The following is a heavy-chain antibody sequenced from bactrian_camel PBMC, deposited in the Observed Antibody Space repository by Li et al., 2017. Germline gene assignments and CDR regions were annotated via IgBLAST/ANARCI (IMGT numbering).Heavy chain of an antibody. V-gene: IGHV3S57*01. CDR3: AVDGRIWHSGCLRVVAKDLMAY. CDR2: IDPDGST. CDR1: GYSFRSNC. Sequence: HVQLVESGGGSVMAGETLRLSCVYSGYSFRSNCMGWFRQVPGKEREGVAAIDPDGSTVYADSVKDRFTISEDNANNTLHLHLNNLKPEDTAMYYCAVDGRIWHSGCLRVVAKDLMAYRGQGTQVTVS. D-gene: IGHD7*01. J-gene: IGHJ4*01.